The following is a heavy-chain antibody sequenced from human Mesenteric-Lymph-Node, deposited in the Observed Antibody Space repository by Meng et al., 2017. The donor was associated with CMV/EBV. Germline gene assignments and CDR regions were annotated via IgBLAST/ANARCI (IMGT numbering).Heavy chain of an antibody. CDR2: INWNEVRT. D-gene: IGHD3-10*01. CDR3: AKDQFEVLQVRGLDY. V-gene: IGHV3-20*04. CDR1: GFTFDNYG. Sequence: GESLKISCAASGFTFDNYGMSWVRQAPGKGLEWVSGINWNEVRTGYADSVRGRFTISRDNSKNTLYLQMNSLRAEDTAVYYCAKDQFEVLQVRGLDYWGQGTLVTVSS. J-gene: IGHJ4*02.